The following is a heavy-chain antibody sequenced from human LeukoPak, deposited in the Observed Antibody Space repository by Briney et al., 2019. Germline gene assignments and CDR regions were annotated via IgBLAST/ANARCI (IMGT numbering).Heavy chain of an antibody. CDR2: ISAYNGNT. J-gene: IGHJ3*02. D-gene: IGHD4-17*01. CDR3: ARESFSTLTSATDAFDI. V-gene: IGHV1-18*01. Sequence: ASVKVSCKASGYTFTSYGISWVRQAPGQGLEWMGWISAYNGNTNYAQKLQGRVTMTRDTSISTAYMELSRLRSDDTAVYYCARESFSTLTSATDAFDIWGQGTMVTVSS. CDR1: GYTFTSYG.